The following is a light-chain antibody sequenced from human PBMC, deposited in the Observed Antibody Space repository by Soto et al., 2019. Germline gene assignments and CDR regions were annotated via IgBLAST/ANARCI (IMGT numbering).Light chain of an antibody. CDR2: WAS. CDR3: QQYYRPWT. Sequence: DIVMTQSPDSLAVSLGERATINCKSSQSVLYSSNNKYYLVWYQQKPGQPPKLLIYWASTRESGVPDRFSGSGSGTDFTLTISSLQAEDVAVYYCQQYYRPWTFGQGTKVEIK. V-gene: IGKV4-1*01. J-gene: IGKJ1*01. CDR1: QSVLYSSNNKYY.